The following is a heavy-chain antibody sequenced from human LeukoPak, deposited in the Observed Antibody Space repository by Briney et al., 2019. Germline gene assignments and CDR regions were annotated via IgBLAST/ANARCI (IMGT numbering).Heavy chain of an antibody. J-gene: IGHJ4*02. V-gene: IGHV1-2*02. D-gene: IGHD2-15*01. CDR2: INPNSGGT. CDR1: GYTFTGYY. CDR3: ARGIGGVGY. Sequence: ASVKVSCKASGYTFTGYYIHWVRQAPGQGLEWMGGINPNSGGTNYAQRFQGRVTITRDTSINTAYMELTSLRYEDTAVYYCARGIGGVGYWGQGTLVTVSS.